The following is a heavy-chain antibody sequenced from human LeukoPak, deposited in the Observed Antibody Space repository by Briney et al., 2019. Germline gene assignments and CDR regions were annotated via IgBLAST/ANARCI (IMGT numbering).Heavy chain of an antibody. CDR3: ARGGYYGSGNDFRFDP. CDR1: GFTFSSYG. CDR2: IYYSGST. D-gene: IGHD3-10*01. V-gene: IGHV4-59*01. Sequence: GSLRLSCAASGFTFSSYGMSWVRQAPGKGLEWIGYIYYSGSTNYNPSLKSRVTISVDTSKNQFSLKLTSVTAADTAVYFCARGGYYGSGNDFRFDPWGQGTLVTVSS. J-gene: IGHJ5*02.